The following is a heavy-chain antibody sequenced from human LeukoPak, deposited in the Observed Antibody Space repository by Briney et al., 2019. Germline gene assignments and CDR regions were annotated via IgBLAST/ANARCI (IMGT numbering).Heavy chain of an antibody. J-gene: IGHJ6*02. CDR3: AKDRDFGDPYYYYGMDV. Sequence: PGGSLRLSCAASGFTFNSFAMSWVRQAPGKGLEWVSGISGGGGNTYYADSVKGRLTISRDNSKNTLYLQMNSLTAEDTAVYYCAKDRDFGDPYYYYGMDVWGQGTTVTVSS. V-gene: IGHV3-23*01. CDR1: GFTFNSFA. D-gene: IGHD4-17*01. CDR2: ISGGGGNT.